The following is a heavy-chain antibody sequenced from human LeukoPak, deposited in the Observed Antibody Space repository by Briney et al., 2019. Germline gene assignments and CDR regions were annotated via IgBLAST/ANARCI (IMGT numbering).Heavy chain of an antibody. V-gene: IGHV5-51*01. CDR3: ARYRYDILTGYYIPNWFDP. CDR1: GYTFTSYW. D-gene: IGHD3-9*01. CDR2: IYPGDSDT. Sequence: GESLKISCKGSGYTFTSYWIGWVRQMPGKGLGWMGIIYPGDSDTRYSPSFQGQVTISADKSISTAYLQWSSLKASDTAMYYCARYRYDILTGYYIPNWFDPWGQGTLVTVSS. J-gene: IGHJ5*02.